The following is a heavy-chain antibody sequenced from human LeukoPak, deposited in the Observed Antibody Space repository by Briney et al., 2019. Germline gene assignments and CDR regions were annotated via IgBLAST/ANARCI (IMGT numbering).Heavy chain of an antibody. CDR3: AREARTRNVLLWFGESILYY. CDR1: GFTFSTYA. CDR2: ISGSGGRT. V-gene: IGHV3-23*01. Sequence: GGSLRLSCAASGFTFSTYAMSWVRQAPGKGLEWVSGISGSGGRTNYADSVKGRFTISRDNSKNTLYLQMNSLRAEDTAVYYCAREARTRNVLLWFGESILYYWGQGTLVTVSS. D-gene: IGHD3-10*01. J-gene: IGHJ4*02.